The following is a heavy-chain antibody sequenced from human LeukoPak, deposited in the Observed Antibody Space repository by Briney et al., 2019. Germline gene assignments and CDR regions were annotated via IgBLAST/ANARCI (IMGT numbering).Heavy chain of an antibody. CDR3: ARVVVEVRWVYYYMDV. CDR1: GYSISSGYY. CDR2: IYHSGST. Sequence: PSETLSLTCTVSGYSISSGYYWGWIRPPPGKGLEWIGSIYHSGSTYYNPSLKSRVTISVDTSKNQFSLKLSSVTAADTAVYYCARVVVEVRWVYYYMDVWGKGTTVTVSS. J-gene: IGHJ6*03. V-gene: IGHV4-38-2*02. D-gene: IGHD2-15*01.